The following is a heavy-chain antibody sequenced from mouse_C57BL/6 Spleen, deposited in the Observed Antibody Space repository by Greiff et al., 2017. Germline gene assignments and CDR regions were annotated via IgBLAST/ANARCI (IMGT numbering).Heavy chain of an antibody. D-gene: IGHD1-1*01. J-gene: IGHJ4*01. V-gene: IGHV1-55*01. CDR2: INPGSGGT. CDR1: GYTFTSYW. Sequence: VQLQQPGAELVKPGASVKMSCKASGYTFTSYWITWVKQRPGQGLEWIGDINPGSGGTNYNEKFKSKATLTVDTSSSTAYMQLSSLSSEDSSVYYCARARYYYGHALDYWGQGTSVTVSS. CDR3: ARARYYYGHALDY.